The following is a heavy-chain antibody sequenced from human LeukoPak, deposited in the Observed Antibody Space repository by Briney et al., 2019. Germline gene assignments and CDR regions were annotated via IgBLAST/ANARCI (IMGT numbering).Heavy chain of an antibody. CDR3: ARVTVSGWYTAFDY. CDR1: GFTFNNYW. Sequence: GGSLRLSCAASGFTFNNYWMHWVRQVPGEGLVWVSHINSDGSSTSYADSVKGRFIVSRDNAKNTMYLVMNNVRAEDTAVYYCARVTVSGWYTAFDYWGQGTLVTVSS. D-gene: IGHD6-19*01. J-gene: IGHJ4*02. CDR2: INSDGSST. V-gene: IGHV3-74*01.